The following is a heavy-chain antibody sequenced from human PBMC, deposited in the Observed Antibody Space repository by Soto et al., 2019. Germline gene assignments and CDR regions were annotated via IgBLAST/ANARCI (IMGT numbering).Heavy chain of an antibody. CDR1: GYTLTELS. V-gene: IGHV1-24*01. J-gene: IGHJ3*02. CDR2: FDPEDGET. CDR3: ATDSHEQRAGAFDI. Sequence: ASVKVSCKVSGYTLTELSMHWVRQAPGKGLEWMGGFDPEDGETIHAQKFQGRVTMTEDTSTDTAYMELSSLRSEDTAVYYCATDSHEQRAGAFDIWGQGTMDTV. D-gene: IGHD6-13*01.